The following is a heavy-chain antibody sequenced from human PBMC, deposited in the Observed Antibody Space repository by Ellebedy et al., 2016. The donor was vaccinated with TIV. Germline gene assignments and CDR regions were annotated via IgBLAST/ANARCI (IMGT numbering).Heavy chain of an antibody. CDR3: ARETGGTLDF. CDR1: GSSVNNAAYH. D-gene: IGHD1-14*01. Sequence: SETLSLTXTVSGSSVNNAAYHWSRIRQHPGMGLEWFGYIYSGVTVYSNPSLESRVTISVDPSSNQFSLKLTSVTAADMAVYYCARETGGTLDFWGLGTLVLVSS. J-gene: IGHJ4*02. V-gene: IGHV4-31*03. CDR2: IYSGVTV.